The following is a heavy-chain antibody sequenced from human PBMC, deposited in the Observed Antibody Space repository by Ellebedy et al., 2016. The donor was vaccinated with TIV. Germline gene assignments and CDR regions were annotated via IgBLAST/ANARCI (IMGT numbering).Heavy chain of an antibody. D-gene: IGHD3-16*01. Sequence: AASVKVSCKASGYTFTNYAVHWVRQAPGQRLEWMGWINTDNGNTKYSQDFQGRLTFTRDISATTAYMELRSLKSEDTAVYFCSREIGGQKDLDYWGQGTLVTVSS. CDR3: SREIGGQKDLDY. CDR1: GYTFTNYA. V-gene: IGHV1-3*04. J-gene: IGHJ4*02. CDR2: INTDNGNT.